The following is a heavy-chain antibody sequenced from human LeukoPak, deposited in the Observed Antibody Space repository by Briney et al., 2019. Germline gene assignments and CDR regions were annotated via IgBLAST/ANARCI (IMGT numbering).Heavy chain of an antibody. CDR1: GFIFSEAW. Sequence: GGSLRLSCAASGFIFSEAWMSWVRQAPGKGLEWVGRIKSKTHGGTTDYAAPVKGRFTISRDDSKNTLNLQMNSLKTEDTAVYYCSTSTEPGLDYWGQGNLVTVSS. CDR3: STSTEPGLDY. V-gene: IGHV3-15*01. J-gene: IGHJ4*02. D-gene: IGHD3/OR15-3a*01. CDR2: IKSKTHGGTT.